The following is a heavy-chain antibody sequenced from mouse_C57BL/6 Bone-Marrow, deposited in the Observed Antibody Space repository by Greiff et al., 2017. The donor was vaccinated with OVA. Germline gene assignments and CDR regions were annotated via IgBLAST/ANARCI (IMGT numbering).Heavy chain of an antibody. V-gene: IGHV1-20*01. J-gene: IGHJ3*01. CDR1: GYPFTGYF. D-gene: IGHD2-1*01. Sequence: VQLKQSGPELVKPGDSVKISCKASGYPFTGYFMNWVMQSHGKSLEWIGRINPYNGDTFYNQKFKGKATLTVDKSSSTAHMELRSLTSEDSAVYYCARSRGYYAYGAWFAYWGQGTLVTVSA. CDR3: ARSRGYYAYGAWFAY. CDR2: INPYNGDT.